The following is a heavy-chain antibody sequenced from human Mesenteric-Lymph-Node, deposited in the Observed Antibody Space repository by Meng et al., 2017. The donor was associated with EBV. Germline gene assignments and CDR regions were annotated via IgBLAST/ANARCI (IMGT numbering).Heavy chain of an antibody. V-gene: IGHV6-1*02. Sequence: QVQLQPSGPGLVKPSQNLSLTCASPGDSGSKTHVAWNWIRQSPSRGLEWLGRTYYRSKWYNEYAQSVKGRITINPDTSKSEFSLQLNSVTPDDTAVYYCSRESWRAFDYWGQGTLVTVSS. CDR2: TYYRSKWYN. J-gene: IGHJ4*02. CDR1: GDSGSKTHVA. CDR3: SRESWRAFDY.